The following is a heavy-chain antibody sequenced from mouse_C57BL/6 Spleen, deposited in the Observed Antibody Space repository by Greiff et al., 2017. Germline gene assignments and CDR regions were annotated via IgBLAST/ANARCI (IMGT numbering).Heavy chain of an antibody. CDR2: INPNNGGT. Sequence: VQLQQSGPELVKPGASVKISCKASGYTFTDYYMNWVKQSHGKSLEWIGDINPNNGGTSYNQKFKGKATLTVDKSSSTAYMELRSLTSEDSAVYYCARLGDGYYGWFAYWGQGTLVTVSA. V-gene: IGHV1-26*01. J-gene: IGHJ3*01. CDR3: ARLGDGYYGWFAY. D-gene: IGHD2-3*01. CDR1: GYTFTDYY.